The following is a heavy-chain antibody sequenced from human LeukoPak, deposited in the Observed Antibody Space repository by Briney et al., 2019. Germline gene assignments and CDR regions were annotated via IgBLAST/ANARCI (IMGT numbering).Heavy chain of an antibody. CDR2: ISSSSSYI. V-gene: IGHV3-21*01. CDR1: GFTFSSYS. J-gene: IGHJ4*02. CDR3: AILSVPGDYFDY. Sequence: PGGSLRLSCAASGFTFSSYSMNWVRQAPGKGLEWVSSISSSSSYIYYADSVKGRFTISRDNAKNSLYLQMNSLRAEDTAVYYCAILSVPGDYFDYWGQGTLVTVSS. D-gene: IGHD3-10*02.